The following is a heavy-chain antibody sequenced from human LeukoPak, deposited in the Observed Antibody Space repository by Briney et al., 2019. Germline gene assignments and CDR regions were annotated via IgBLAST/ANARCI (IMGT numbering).Heavy chain of an antibody. CDR2: ISYDGSNK. CDR1: GFTFSSYG. CDR3: AKNRDRGVPTYYYDSSGSSHFDL. J-gene: IGHJ2*01. V-gene: IGHV3-30*18. D-gene: IGHD3-22*01. Sequence: GRSLRLSCAASGFTFSSYGMHWVRQAPGKGLEWVAVISYDGSNKYYADSVKGRFTISRDNSKNTLYLQMNSLRAEDTVVYYCAKNRDRGVPTYYYDSSGSSHFDLWGRGTLVTVSS.